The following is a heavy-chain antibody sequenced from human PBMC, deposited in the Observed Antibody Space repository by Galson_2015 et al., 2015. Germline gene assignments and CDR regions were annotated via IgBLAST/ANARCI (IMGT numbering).Heavy chain of an antibody. CDR2: INPNSGGT. CDR3: ARDQTTGTLGAFDI. D-gene: IGHD1-1*01. CDR1: GYTFTGYY. Sequence: SVKVSCKASGYTFTGYYMHWVRQAPGQGLEWMGWINPNSGGTNYAQKFQGWVTMTRDTSISTAYMELSRLRSDDTAVYYCARDQTTGTLGAFDIWGQGTMVTVSS. J-gene: IGHJ3*02. V-gene: IGHV1-2*04.